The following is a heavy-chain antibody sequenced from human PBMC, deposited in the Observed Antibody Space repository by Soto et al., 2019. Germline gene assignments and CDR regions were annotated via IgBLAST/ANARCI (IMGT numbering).Heavy chain of an antibody. CDR3: ARDNDGFDY. J-gene: IGHJ4*02. CDR1: GYTISGDY. D-gene: IGHD2-8*01. V-gene: IGHV1-2*04. CDR2: INPNSGGT. Sequence: ASVEVSCKDSGYTISGDYSHWVRLAPGQGLEWMGWINPNSGGTNYAQKFQGWVTMTRDTSISTAYMELSRLRSDDTAVYYCARDNDGFDYWGQGTLVTVSS.